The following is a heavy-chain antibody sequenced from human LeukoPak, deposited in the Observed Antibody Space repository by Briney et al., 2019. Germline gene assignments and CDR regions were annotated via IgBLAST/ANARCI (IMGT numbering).Heavy chain of an antibody. CDR2: IATNNRDT. D-gene: IGHD3-16*01. CDR1: GYTFTTYG. Sequence: GASVKVSCRTSGYTFTTYGITWVRQAPGQGLEWMGWIATNNRDTQYAQKFRGRVTMTTDTSTSTAYMELSSLISDDTAVYFCARGAWHGLDTWLDPWGQGTLVIVSS. J-gene: IGHJ5*02. CDR3: ARGAWHGLDTWLDP. V-gene: IGHV1-18*01.